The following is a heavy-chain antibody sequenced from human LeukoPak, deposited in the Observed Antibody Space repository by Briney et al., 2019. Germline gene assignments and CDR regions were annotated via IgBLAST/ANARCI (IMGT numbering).Heavy chain of an antibody. CDR3: ARDLHVYTHHPRYCTWELMF. Sequence: ASVKVSCKASGYTFTGYYMHWVRQAPAQGLEWMGWINPNSGGTNYAQKFQGWVTMTRDTSISTAYMELSRLRSDDTAVYYCARDLHVYTHHPRYCTWELMFWGQGTLVTVSS. CDR2: INPNSGGT. V-gene: IGHV1-2*04. J-gene: IGHJ4*02. CDR1: GYTFTGYY. D-gene: IGHD1-26*01.